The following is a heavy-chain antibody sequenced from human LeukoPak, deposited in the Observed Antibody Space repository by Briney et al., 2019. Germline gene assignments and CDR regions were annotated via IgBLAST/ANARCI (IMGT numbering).Heavy chain of an antibody. CDR3: ATLANGPPYYSYGMDV. CDR1: GGSISSYY. J-gene: IGHJ6*02. V-gene: IGHV4-59*08. Sequence: PSETLSLTCTVSGGSISSYYWSWIRQPPGKGLEWIGYIYYSGSTNYNPSLKSRVTISVDTSKNQFSLKLSSVTAADTAVYYCATLANGPPYYSYGMDVWGQGTTVTVSS. CDR2: IYYSGST. D-gene: IGHD1-1*01.